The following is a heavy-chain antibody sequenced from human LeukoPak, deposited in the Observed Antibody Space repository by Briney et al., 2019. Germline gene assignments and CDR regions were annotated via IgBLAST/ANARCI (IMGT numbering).Heavy chain of an antibody. D-gene: IGHD2-15*01. CDR2: IYYTGST. CDR1: GGSITSYY. CDR3: ARLNEYCSGGSCYAYDF. Sequence: ASETLSLTCTVSGGSITSYYWSWLRQPPGKGLEWIGYIYYTGSTNYNPSLKSRVTISVETSNNQFSLKLSSVTAADTAVYYCARLNEYCSGGSCYAYDFWGQGTLVTASS. V-gene: IGHV4-59*01. J-gene: IGHJ4*02.